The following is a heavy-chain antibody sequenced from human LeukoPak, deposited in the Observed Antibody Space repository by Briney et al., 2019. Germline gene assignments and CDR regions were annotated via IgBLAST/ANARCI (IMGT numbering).Heavy chain of an antibody. CDR3: AREPYDSGGG. CDR2: ISSSHI. Sequence: KPGGSQRLSCAASGFTFSTFIVNWVRQPPGKGLEWVSSISSSHIYYADSVRGRFTISRDDAKNSLYLQMNSLRAEDTAVYYCAREPYDSGGGWGQGTLVTVSS. V-gene: IGHV3-21*06. J-gene: IGHJ4*01. CDR1: GFTFSTFI. D-gene: IGHD3-22*01.